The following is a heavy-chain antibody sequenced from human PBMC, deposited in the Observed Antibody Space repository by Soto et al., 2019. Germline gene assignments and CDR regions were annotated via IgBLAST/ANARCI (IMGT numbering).Heavy chain of an antibody. D-gene: IGHD6-6*01. CDR3: ARSIAAPPYNWFDP. CDR2: INHSGST. V-gene: IGHV4-34*01. J-gene: IGHJ5*02. CDR1: GGSFSGYY. Sequence: LSLTCAVYGGSFSGYYWSWIRQPPGKGLEWIGEINHSGSTNYNPSLKSRVTISVDTSKNQFSLKLSSVTAADTAVYYCARSIAAPPYNWFDPWGQGTLVTVSS.